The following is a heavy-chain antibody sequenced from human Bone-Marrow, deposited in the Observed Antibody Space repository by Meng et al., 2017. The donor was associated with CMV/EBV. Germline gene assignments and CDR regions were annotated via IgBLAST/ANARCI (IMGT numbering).Heavy chain of an antibody. CDR3: ARVEGYYAMDV. Sequence: GESLKISCAASGFTFSTYWMTCVRQAPGKGLEWVANIKKDGSEKYYVDSVKGRFTKSRDNAKNSLYLQMNSLRVEDTAVYYCARVEGYYAMDVWGQGTTVTVSS. CDR2: IKKDGSEK. CDR1: GFTFSTYW. J-gene: IGHJ6*02. V-gene: IGHV3-7*01.